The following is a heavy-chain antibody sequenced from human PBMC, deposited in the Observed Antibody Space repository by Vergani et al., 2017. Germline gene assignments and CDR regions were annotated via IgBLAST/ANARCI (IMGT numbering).Heavy chain of an antibody. V-gene: IGHV3-30*18. J-gene: IGHJ6*02. CDR3: AKYSPNSYQTYYYYYGMDV. CDR1: GFTFSSYG. D-gene: IGHD5-18*01. CDR2: ISYDGSNK. Sequence: QVQLVESGGGVVQPGRSLRLSCAASGFTFSSYGMHWVRQAPGKGLEWVAVISYDGSNKYYADSVKGRFTISRDNSKNKLYLQMNSLRTNDTAVYYCAKYSPNSYQTYYYYYGMDVWGQGTTVTVSS.